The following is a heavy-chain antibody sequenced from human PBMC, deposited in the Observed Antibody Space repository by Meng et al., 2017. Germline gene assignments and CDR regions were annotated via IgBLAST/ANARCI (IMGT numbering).Heavy chain of an antibody. CDR1: GFSLSTSGVG. D-gene: IGHD6-19*01. CDR3: AHNFRLPHSSGWYVGWFDP. CDR2: IYWDDDK. J-gene: IGHJ5*02. V-gene: IGHV2-5*02. Sequence: HIPLKESGPTLVKPTQNLTLTCTFSGFSLSTSGVGVGWIRQPPGKALEWLALIYWDDDKRYSPSLKSRLTITKDTSKNQVVLTMTNMDPVDTATYYCAHNFRLPHSSGWYVGWFDPWGQGTLVTVSS.